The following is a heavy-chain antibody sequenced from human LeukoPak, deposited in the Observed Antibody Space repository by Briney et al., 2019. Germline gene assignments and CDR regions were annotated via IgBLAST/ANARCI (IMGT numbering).Heavy chain of an antibody. CDR3: ARDYFSRAAVLGYFDL. J-gene: IGHJ2*01. D-gene: IGHD2-15*01. V-gene: IGHV3-30*03. CDR2: ISYDGSNK. Sequence: GRSLRLSCAASGFTFSSYGMHWVRQAPGKGLEWVAVISYDGSNKYYADSVKGRFTISRDNSKNTLYLQMNSLRAEDTAVYYCARDYFSRAAVLGYFDLWGRGTLVTVSS. CDR1: GFTFSSYG.